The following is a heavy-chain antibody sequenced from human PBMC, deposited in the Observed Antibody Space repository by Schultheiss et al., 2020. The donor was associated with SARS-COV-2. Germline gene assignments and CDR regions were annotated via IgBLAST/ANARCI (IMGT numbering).Heavy chain of an antibody. J-gene: IGHJ3*02. V-gene: IGHV3-74*01. CDR1: GFTFSSYW. Sequence: GGSLRLSCAASGFTFSSYWMHWVRQAPGKGLVWVSRINSDGSSTSYADSVKGRFTISRDNAKNTLYLQMNSLRAEDTAVYYCARGSYYDSSGYPDAFDIWGQGTMVTVSS. D-gene: IGHD3-22*01. CDR2: INSDGSST. CDR3: ARGSYYDSSGYPDAFDI.